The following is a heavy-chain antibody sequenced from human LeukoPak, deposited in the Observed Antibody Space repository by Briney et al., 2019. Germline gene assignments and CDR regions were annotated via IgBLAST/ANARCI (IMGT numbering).Heavy chain of an antibody. J-gene: IGHJ4*02. D-gene: IGHD5-24*01. CDR3: TRVGYIDEGIDY. Sequence: GGSLRLSCAASGFTFTTYTMNWVRQAPGKGLEWVANIKQDGSKKSYVDSVKGRFTISRDNAKNSLYLQMNSLRAEDTAIYYCTRVGYIDEGIDYWGQGTLVTVSS. CDR2: IKQDGSKK. V-gene: IGHV3-7*04. CDR1: GFTFTTYT.